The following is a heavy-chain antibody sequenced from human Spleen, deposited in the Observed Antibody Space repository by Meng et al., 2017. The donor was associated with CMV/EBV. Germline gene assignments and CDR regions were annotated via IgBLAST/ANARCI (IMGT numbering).Heavy chain of an antibody. J-gene: IGHJ4*02. D-gene: IGHD5-12*01. CDR1: GYTFTRYA. CDR3: ARDNSAYDKPFDY. CDR2: INAGNGHT. V-gene: IGHV1-3*01. Sequence: KASGYTFTRYAIHWVRQAPGQRLEWMGWINAGNGHTKYSEKFQGRVTITRDTSATTAYMEVSSVRSEDTAVYYCARDNSAYDKPFDYWGQGTLVTVSS.